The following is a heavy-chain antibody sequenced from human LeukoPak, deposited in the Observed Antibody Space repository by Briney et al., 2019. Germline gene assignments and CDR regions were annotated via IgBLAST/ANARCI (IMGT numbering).Heavy chain of an antibody. V-gene: IGHV4-39*01. D-gene: IGHD6-13*01. CDR1: GGSISGSTYY. J-gene: IGHJ1*01. Sequence: SETLSLTCTVSGGSISGSTYYWGWIRQPPGKGLEWIGSIYSSGSTYYNPSLKSRVSMSVDTSKNQFSLVLISVTATDTAIYYCARHLIWAAAGAGYFQHWGQGTLVTVSS. CDR3: ARHLIWAAAGAGYFQH. CDR2: IYSSGST.